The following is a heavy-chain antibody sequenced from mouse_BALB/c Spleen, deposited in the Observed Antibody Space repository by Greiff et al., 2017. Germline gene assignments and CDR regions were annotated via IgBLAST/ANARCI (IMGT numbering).Heavy chain of an antibody. CDR2: INPSNGGT. CDR3: TRTHYYGYQSWFAY. Sequence: VQLQQPGAELVKPGASVKLSCKASGYTFTSYYMYWVKQRPGQGLEWIGGINPSNGGTNFNEKFKSKATLTVDKSSSTAYMQLSSLTSEDSAVYYCTRTHYYGYQSWFAYWGQGTLVTVSA. D-gene: IGHD1-2*01. V-gene: IGHV1S81*02. J-gene: IGHJ3*01. CDR1: GYTFTSYY.